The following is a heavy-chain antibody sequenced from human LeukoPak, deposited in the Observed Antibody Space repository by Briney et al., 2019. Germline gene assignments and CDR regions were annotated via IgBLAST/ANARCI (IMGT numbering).Heavy chain of an antibody. J-gene: IGHJ4*02. CDR2: IYTSGST. V-gene: IGHV4-4*07. D-gene: IGHD3-22*01. Sequence: PSETLSLTCTVSGGSISSYYWSWIRQPAGNGLEWIGRIYTSGSTNYNPSLKSRVTISVDKSKNQFSLKLSSVTAADRVVYYCARDYYDSSGYYILWGQGTLVSVSS. CDR1: GGSISSYY. CDR3: ARDYYDSSGYYIL.